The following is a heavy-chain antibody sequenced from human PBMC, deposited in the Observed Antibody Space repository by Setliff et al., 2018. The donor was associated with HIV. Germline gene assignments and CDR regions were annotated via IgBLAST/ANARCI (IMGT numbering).Heavy chain of an antibody. D-gene: IGHD1-1*01. J-gene: IGHJ4*02. CDR2: INPNSGGT. V-gene: IGHV1-2*02. CDR1: GYTFTTYS. Sequence: GASVKVSCKASGYTFTTYSLHWVRQAPGQGLEWMGWINPNSGGTNHAQRLQGRVTMTRDTSVRTVYMQLSRLTYDDTAVYHCALKGSTEGSGPRPFDYWGQGTLVTVSS. CDR3: ALKGSTEGSGPRPFDY.